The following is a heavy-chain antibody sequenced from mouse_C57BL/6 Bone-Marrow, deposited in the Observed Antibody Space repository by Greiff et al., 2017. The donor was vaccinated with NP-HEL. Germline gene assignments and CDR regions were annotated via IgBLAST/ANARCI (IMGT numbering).Heavy chain of an antibody. V-gene: IGHV1-72*01. CDR3: ARRMRDYDVPYWYFDV. Sequence: VQLQQPGAELVKPGASVKLSCKASGYTFTSYWMHWVKQRPGRGLEWIGRIDPNSGGTKYNEKFKSKATLTVDKPSSTAYMQRSSLTSEDSAVYYCARRMRDYDVPYWYFDVWGTGTTVTVSS. CDR1: GYTFTSYW. D-gene: IGHD2-4*01. J-gene: IGHJ1*03. CDR2: IDPNSGGT.